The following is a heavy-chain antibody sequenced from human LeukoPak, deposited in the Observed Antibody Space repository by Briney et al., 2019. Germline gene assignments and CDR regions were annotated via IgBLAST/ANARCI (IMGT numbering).Heavy chain of an antibody. Sequence: GGSLRLSCAASGFTFSNYGMHWVRQAPGKGLEWVSTISGSDGRSYYADSVKGRFTISRDNSKNTLYLQMNSLRAEDTALYYCAQGSAMDYWGQGTLVTVSS. J-gene: IGHJ4*02. V-gene: IGHV3-23*01. CDR3: AQGSAMDY. CDR1: GFTFSNYG. CDR2: ISGSDGRS.